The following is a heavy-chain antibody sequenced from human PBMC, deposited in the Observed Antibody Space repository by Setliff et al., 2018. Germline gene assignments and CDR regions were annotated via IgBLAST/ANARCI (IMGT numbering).Heavy chain of an antibody. J-gene: IGHJ4*02. D-gene: IGHD6-6*01. V-gene: IGHV1-18*01. Sequence: ASVKVSCKASGYTFTSYGISWVRQAPGQGLEWMGWISVYNGNTNYAQKLQGRVTMTTDTSTSTAYMELRSLRSDDTAVYYRARGSSSGYYFDYWGQGTLVTVSS. CDR3: ARGSSSGYYFDY. CDR1: GYTFTSYG. CDR2: ISVYNGNT.